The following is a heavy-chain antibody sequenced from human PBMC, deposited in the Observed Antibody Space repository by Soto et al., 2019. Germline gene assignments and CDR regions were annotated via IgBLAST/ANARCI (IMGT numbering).Heavy chain of an antibody. J-gene: IGHJ4*02. Sequence: GSLRLSCAASGFTVSSDYMSWVRQAPGKGLEWVSVIYSGGGTYYADSVKGRFTISRDNSKNTLYLQMNSLRVEDTGVYYCARSIVGALSYWGQGALVTVSS. V-gene: IGHV3-66*01. CDR2: IYSGGGT. CDR1: GFTVSSDY. D-gene: IGHD1-26*01. CDR3: ARSIVGALSY.